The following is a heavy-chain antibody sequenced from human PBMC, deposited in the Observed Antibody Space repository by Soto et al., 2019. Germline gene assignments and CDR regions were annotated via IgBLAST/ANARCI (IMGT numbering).Heavy chain of an antibody. CDR1: GFTFSSYD. J-gene: IGHJ2*01. CDR2: IGTAGDT. Sequence: ESGGGLVQPGGSLRLSCAASGFTFSSYDMHWVRQATGKGLEWVSAIGTAGDTYYPGSVKGRFTISRENAKNSLYLQMNSLRAGDTAVYYCARVGLNWYFDLWGRGTLVTVSS. CDR3: ARVGLNWYFDL. V-gene: IGHV3-13*01.